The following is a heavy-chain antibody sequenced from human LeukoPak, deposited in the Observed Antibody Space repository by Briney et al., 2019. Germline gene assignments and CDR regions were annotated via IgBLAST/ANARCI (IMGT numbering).Heavy chain of an antibody. D-gene: IGHD3-10*01. J-gene: IGHJ6*02. V-gene: IGHV1-8*01. Sequence: ASVKVSCKASGYTFTSYDINWVRQATGQGLEWMGWMNPNSGNTGYAQKFQGRVTITADESTSTAYMELSSLRSEDTAVYYCARDPGVYGMDVWGQGTTVTVSS. CDR1: GYTFTSYD. CDR2: MNPNSGNT. CDR3: ARDPGVYGMDV.